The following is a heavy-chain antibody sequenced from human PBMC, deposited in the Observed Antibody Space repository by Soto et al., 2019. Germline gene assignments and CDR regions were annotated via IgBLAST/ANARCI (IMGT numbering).Heavy chain of an antibody. CDR2: INAGNGNT. J-gene: IGHJ4*02. CDR3: ARVVVVVPAADYYFDY. D-gene: IGHD2-2*01. Sequence: GASVKVSCKASGYTFTSYAMHWVRQAPGQRLEWMGWINAGNGNTRYSQKFQGRVTITRDTSASTAYMELSSLRSEDTAVYYCARVVVVVPAADYYFDYWGQGTLVTVSS. V-gene: IGHV1-3*01. CDR1: GYTFTSYA.